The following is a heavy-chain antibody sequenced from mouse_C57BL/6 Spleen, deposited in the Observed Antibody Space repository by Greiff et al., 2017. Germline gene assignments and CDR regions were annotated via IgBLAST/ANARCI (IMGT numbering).Heavy chain of an antibody. CDR3: ARSGYGNSYYYAMDY. J-gene: IGHJ4*01. V-gene: IGHV1-69*01. CDR1: GYTFTSYW. D-gene: IGHD2-1*01. CDR2: IDPSDSYT. Sequence: QVQLQQPGAELVMPGASVKLSCKASGYTFTSYWMHWVKQRPGQGLEWIGEIDPSDSYTNYNQKFKGKSTLTVDKSSSTAYMQLSSLTSEDSAVXYCARSGYGNSYYYAMDYWGQGTSVTVSS.